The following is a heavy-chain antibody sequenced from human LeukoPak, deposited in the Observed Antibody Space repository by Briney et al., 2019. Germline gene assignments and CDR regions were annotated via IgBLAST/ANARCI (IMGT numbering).Heavy chain of an antibody. CDR1: GFTFGNYA. CDR3: ARGVFTGGTYYGY. D-gene: IGHD1-26*01. CDR2: ISYDGSNK. J-gene: IGHJ4*02. V-gene: IGHV3-30-3*01. Sequence: GGSLRLSCAASGFTFGNYAMHWVRQAPGKGLEWVTVISYDGSNKKYADSVKGRFTISRDNSKNTLYLQMSSLKPEDTAVYYCARGVFTGGTYYGYWGQGTLCTVSS.